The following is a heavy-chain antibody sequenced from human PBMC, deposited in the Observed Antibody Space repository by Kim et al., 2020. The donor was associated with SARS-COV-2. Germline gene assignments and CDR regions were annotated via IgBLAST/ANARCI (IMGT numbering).Heavy chain of an antibody. D-gene: IGHD5-18*01. Sequence: GGSLRLSCAASGFTFSSYEMNWVRQAPGKGLEWVSYISSSGSTIYYADSVKGRFTISRDNAKNSLYLQMNSLRAEDTAVYYCAREVGIQLWLPDAFDIWGAGTMVTASS. J-gene: IGHJ3*02. V-gene: IGHV3-48*03. CDR1: GFTFSSYE. CDR3: AREVGIQLWLPDAFDI. CDR2: ISSSGSTI.